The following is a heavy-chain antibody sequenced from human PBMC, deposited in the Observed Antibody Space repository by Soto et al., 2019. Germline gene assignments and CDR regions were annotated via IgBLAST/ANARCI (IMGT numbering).Heavy chain of an antibody. D-gene: IGHD2-15*01. J-gene: IGHJ4*02. CDR2: ISYDGSNK. V-gene: IGHV3-30-3*01. CDR3: ARASNMGIVVVVAATDCDY. CDR1: GFTFSSYA. Sequence: QVQLVESGGGVVQPGRSLRLSCAASGFTFSSYAMHWVRQAPGKGLEWVAVISYDGSNKYYADSVKGRFTISRDNSKNTLYLQMNSLRDEDTAVYYCARASNMGIVVVVAATDCDYWGQGTLVTVSS.